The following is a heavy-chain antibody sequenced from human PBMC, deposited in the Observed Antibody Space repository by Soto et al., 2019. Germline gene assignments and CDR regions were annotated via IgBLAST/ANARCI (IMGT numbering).Heavy chain of an antibody. V-gene: IGHV1-18*04. D-gene: IGHD6-13*01. CDR1: GYTFTSYG. Sequence: QVQLVQSGAEVKKPGASVKVSCKASGYTFTSYGISWVRQSPGQGLTWMGWISAYNGNTNDAQKLQGRVKMTTDKSTSTAYMELRSLRSDDTSVYYCARDAAASLLYYGMDVWGQGTTVTVSS. CDR3: ARDAAASLLYYGMDV. J-gene: IGHJ6*02. CDR2: ISAYNGNT.